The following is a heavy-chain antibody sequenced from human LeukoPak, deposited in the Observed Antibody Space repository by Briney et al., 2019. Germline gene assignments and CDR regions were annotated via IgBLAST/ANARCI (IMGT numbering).Heavy chain of an antibody. CDR1: GGSISSGGYY. J-gene: IGHJ4*02. CDR2: IYYSGST. D-gene: IGHD3-9*01. Sequence: SETLSLTCTVSGGSISSGGYYWSWLRQHPGTGLEWIGYIYYSGSTYYNPSLKSRVTISVDTSKNQFSLKLSSVTAADTAVYYCARDLPPTHYDIWGQGTLVTVSS. V-gene: IGHV4-31*03. CDR3: ARDLPPTHYDI.